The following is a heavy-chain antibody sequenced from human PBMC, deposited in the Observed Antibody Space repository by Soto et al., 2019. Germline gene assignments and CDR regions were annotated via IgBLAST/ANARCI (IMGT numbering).Heavy chain of an antibody. V-gene: IGHV1-18*01. J-gene: IGHJ4*02. Sequence: ASVKVSCKASGYTFTSYGISWVLQAPGQGLEWMGWISAYNGNTNYAQKLQGRVTMTTDTSTSTAYMELRSLRSEDTAVYYCARGRGIVVVTAAVSRFDFDYWGQGTLVTLSS. CDR2: ISAYNGNT. D-gene: IGHD2-2*01. CDR1: GYTFTSYG. CDR3: ARGRGIVVVTAAVSRFDFDY.